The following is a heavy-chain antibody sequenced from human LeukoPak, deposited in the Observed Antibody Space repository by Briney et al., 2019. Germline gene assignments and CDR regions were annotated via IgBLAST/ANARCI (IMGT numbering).Heavy chain of an antibody. CDR3: AGGNGIVGAMSRGGYDY. J-gene: IGHJ4*02. V-gene: IGHV1-69*05. Sequence: SVKVSCTASGGTFSSYAISWVRQAPGQGLEWMGGIIPIFGTANYAQKFQGRVTITTDESTSTAYMELSSLRSEDTAVYYCAGGNGIVGAMSRGGYDYWGQGTLVTVSS. D-gene: IGHD1-26*01. CDR1: GGTFSSYA. CDR2: IIPIFGTA.